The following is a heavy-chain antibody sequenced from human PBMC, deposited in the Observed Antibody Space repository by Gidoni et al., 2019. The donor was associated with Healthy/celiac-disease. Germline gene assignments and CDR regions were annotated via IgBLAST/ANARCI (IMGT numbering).Heavy chain of an antibody. D-gene: IGHD6-19*01. V-gene: IGHV1-2*02. CDR2: IHPNSGGT. Sequence: QVQLVQSGAEVKKPRSSVTVSCKASGYSFPGYEMHWVRPDPGQVLAWMVWIHPNSGGTNYEQKFQGSVTGTRDTSISTAYIELSRLRSADSAVYYCARSVAVAGLDWGYWGQGTLVTVSS. CDR1: GYSFPGYE. J-gene: IGHJ4*02. CDR3: ARSVAVAGLDWGY.